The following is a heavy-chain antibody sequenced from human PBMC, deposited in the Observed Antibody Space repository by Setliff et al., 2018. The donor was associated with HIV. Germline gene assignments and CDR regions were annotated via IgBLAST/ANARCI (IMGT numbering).Heavy chain of an antibody. J-gene: IGHJ4*02. CDR3: ARHSPSDY. Sequence: SETLSLTCTVSGGSISSSSYYWGWIRQPPGKGLEWIGRIYSSGRTNYNPSLKSRVTISVDTSKNQFSLKLSSVTAADTAVYYCARHSPSDYWGQGTLVTVSS. CDR2: IYSSGRT. CDR1: GGSISSSSYY. V-gene: IGHV4-39*01.